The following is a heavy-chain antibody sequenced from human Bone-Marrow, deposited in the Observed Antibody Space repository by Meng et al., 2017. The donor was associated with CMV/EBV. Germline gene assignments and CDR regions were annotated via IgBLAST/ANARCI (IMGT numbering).Heavy chain of an antibody. D-gene: IGHD1-7*01. Sequence: ASVKVSCKASGYTFTTYSITWVQQAPGQGLEWMGWISPYNGNTDYAQKFQGRVTMTTDTSTSTAYMEVRSLTSDDTAIYYCARWSWNYDFWGRGTLVTVSS. CDR2: ISPYNGNT. CDR1: GYTFTTYS. V-gene: IGHV1-18*01. CDR3: ARWSWNYDF. J-gene: IGHJ5*01.